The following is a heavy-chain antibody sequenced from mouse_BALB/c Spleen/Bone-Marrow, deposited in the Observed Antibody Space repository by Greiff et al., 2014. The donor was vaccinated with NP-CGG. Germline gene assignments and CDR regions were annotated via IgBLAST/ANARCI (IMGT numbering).Heavy chain of an antibody. CDR1: GFNIKDTY. Sequence: EVQLQQSGAELVKPGASVELSCTASGFNIKDTYMHWVKQRPEQGLEWIGRIDPANGNTKYDPKFQGKATITADTSSNTAYLQLSSLTSEDTAVYFCARAYYGNYPYAMDYWGQGTSVTVSS. J-gene: IGHJ4*01. V-gene: IGHV14-3*02. D-gene: IGHD2-10*01. CDR3: ARAYYGNYPYAMDY. CDR2: IDPANGNT.